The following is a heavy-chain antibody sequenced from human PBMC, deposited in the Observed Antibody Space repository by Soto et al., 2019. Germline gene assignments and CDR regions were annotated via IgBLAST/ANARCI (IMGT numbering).Heavy chain of an antibody. CDR2: ISSSGSTI. V-gene: IGHV3-11*01. D-gene: IGHD3-10*01. CDR3: ARDPTPRRWTMVRGVIGWFDP. CDR1: GFTFSDYY. J-gene: IGHJ5*02. Sequence: QVQLVESGGGLVKPGGSLRLSCAASGFTFSDYYMSWIRQAPGKGLEWVSYISSSGSTIYYADSVKGRFTISRDNAKNSLYLQMNSLKAEDTAVYYCARDPTPRRWTMVRGVIGWFDPWGQGTLVTVSS.